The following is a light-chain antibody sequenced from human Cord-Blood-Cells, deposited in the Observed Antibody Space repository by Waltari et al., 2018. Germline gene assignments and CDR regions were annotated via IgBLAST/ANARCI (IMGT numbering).Light chain of an antibody. CDR1: SSNIGSNY. CDR2: RNN. Sequence: QSVLTQPPPASGTPGQRATISCSGSSSNIGSNYVYWYQHLPGTAPKLLIYRNNQRPSGVPDRFSGSKSGTSASLAISGLRSEDEADYYCAAWDDSLSGVVFGGGTKLTVL. J-gene: IGLJ2*01. CDR3: AAWDDSLSGVV. V-gene: IGLV1-47*01.